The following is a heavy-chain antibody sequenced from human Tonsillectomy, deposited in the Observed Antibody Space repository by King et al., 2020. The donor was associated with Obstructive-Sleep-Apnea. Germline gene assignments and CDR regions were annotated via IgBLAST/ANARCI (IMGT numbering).Heavy chain of an antibody. CDR1: GGSFSGYY. Sequence: VQLQQWGAGLLKPSETLSLTCAVYGGSFSGYYWSWIRQPPGKGLEWIGEINHSGSTNYNPSLKSRVTISVDTSKNQFSLKLSSVTAADTAVYYCARGQFLGHLSERYIDYWGQGTLVTVSS. CDR3: ARGQFLGHLSERYIDY. V-gene: IGHV4-34*01. CDR2: INHSGST. J-gene: IGHJ4*02. D-gene: IGHD2-2*02.